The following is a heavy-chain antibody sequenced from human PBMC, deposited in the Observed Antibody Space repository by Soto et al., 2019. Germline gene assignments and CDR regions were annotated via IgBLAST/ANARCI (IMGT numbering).Heavy chain of an antibody. D-gene: IGHD7-27*01. Sequence: SVKVSCKASGGTFSSYAISWVRQAPGQGLEWMGGIIPMFGTTSYAQKFQGRVTITADKSTRTAYLELRSLRSDDTAVYYCARVPHNFNWVPYGLDVWGQGTTVTVSS. J-gene: IGHJ6*02. V-gene: IGHV1-69*06. CDR2: IIPMFGTT. CDR1: GGTFSSYA. CDR3: ARVPHNFNWVPYGLDV.